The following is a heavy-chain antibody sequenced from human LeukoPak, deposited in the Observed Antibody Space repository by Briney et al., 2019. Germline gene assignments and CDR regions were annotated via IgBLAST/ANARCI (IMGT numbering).Heavy chain of an antibody. J-gene: IGHJ6*03. V-gene: IGHV3-23*01. Sequence: GGSLRLSCAASGFTFSSYAMSWVRQAPGKGLEWVSAIRDSGGTTYYADSVMGRFTISRDNSKNTLYLQINSLRAEDTAVYYCAKDKDYYYMDVWGKGTTVTVSS. CDR1: GFTFSSYA. CDR3: AKDKDYYYMDV. CDR2: IRDSGGTT.